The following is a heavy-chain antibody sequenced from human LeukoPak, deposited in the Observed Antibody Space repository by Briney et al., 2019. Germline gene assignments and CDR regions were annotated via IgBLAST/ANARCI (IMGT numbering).Heavy chain of an antibody. CDR2: ISPSGGVT. D-gene: IGHD1-1*01. Sequence: GASLRLSCAASGFTFNNYAMNWVRQAPGKGLQWVSGISPSGGVTNYADSVKGRFTVSRDNSKNTLYLQMNSLTAEDTAVYYCAKDVQSWPTYFDYWGQGTLVTVSS. J-gene: IGHJ4*02. CDR3: AKDVQSWPTYFDY. CDR1: GFTFNNYA. V-gene: IGHV3-23*01.